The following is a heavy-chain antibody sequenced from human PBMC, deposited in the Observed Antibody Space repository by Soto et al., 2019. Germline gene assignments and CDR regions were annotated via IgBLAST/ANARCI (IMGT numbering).Heavy chain of an antibody. J-gene: IGHJ4*02. CDR2: IYYSGGT. CDR1: GDSSNSRGYY. CDR3: ARQRTSVVTQAYFDV. Sequence: SETLSLTCTVTGDSSNSRGYYWGWIRQPPGKGLEWIGRIYYSGGTYNNPTLRSRVSMSIDTSKDQFSLNLKSVTAADPALYFCARQRTSVVTQAYFDVWGPGSLVTVSS. D-gene: IGHD2-21*02. V-gene: IGHV4-39*01.